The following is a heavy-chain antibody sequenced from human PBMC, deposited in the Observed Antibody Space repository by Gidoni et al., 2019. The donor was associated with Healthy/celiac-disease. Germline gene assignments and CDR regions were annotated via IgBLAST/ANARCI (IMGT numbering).Heavy chain of an antibody. CDR1: GFTFSSHS. CDR2: ISSSSSTI. CDR3: ARETIFRYCSGGSCSPFDY. V-gene: IGHV3-48*02. J-gene: IGHJ4*02. D-gene: IGHD2-15*01. Sequence: EVQLVESGGGLVQPGGSLRLSCAASGFTFSSHSMNWVRQAPGKGLEWVSYISSSSSTIYYADSVKGRFTISRDNAKNSLYLQMNSLRDEDTAVYYCARETIFRYCSGGSCSPFDYWGQGTLVTVSS.